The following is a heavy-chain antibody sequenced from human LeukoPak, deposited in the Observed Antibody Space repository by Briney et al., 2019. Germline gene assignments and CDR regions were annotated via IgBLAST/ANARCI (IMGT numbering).Heavy chain of an antibody. Sequence: ASVKVSCKASGYTFTYRYLHWVRQAPGQALEWMGWITPFNGNTNYAQKFQDRVTITRDRSMSTAYMELSSLRSEDTAMYYCAIASPTAMVEFDYWGQGTLVIVSS. V-gene: IGHV1-45*02. CDR1: GYTFTYRY. CDR2: ITPFNGNT. D-gene: IGHD5-18*01. CDR3: AIASPTAMVEFDY. J-gene: IGHJ4*02.